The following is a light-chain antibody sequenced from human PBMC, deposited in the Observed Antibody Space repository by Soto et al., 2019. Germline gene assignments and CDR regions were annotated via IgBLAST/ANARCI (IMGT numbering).Light chain of an antibody. J-gene: IGKJ5*01. Sequence: DIQMTQSPSSLSASVGDRATITCQASQDISNYLNWYQQKPGKAPKLLIYDASNLETGVPSRFSGSGSGTDFTFTISSLQAEDIATYYCQQYDNLPITFGQGTRLEIK. V-gene: IGKV1-33*01. CDR1: QDISNY. CDR2: DAS. CDR3: QQYDNLPIT.